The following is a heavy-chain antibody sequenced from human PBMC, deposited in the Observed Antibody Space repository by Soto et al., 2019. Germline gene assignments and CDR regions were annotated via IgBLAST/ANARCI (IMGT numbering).Heavy chain of an antibody. Sequence: SSETLSLTCTVSGGSISSGGYYWSWIRQHPGKGLEWIGYIYYSGSTYYNPSLKSRVTISVDTSKNQFSLKLSSVTAADTAVYYCARMYYYGSGSYARPFDPWGQGTLVTVSS. CDR3: ARMYYYGSGSYARPFDP. D-gene: IGHD3-10*01. CDR2: IYYSGST. CDR1: GGSISSGGYY. J-gene: IGHJ5*02. V-gene: IGHV4-31*03.